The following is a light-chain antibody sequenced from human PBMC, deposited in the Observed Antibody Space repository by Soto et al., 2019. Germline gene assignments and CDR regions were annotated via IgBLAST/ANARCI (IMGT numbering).Light chain of an antibody. CDR2: EVR. CDR1: MRDVGAYNL. CDR3: CLYVGATTYV. V-gene: IGLV2-23*02. J-gene: IGLJ1*01. Sequence: QSVLTQPASVSGSAGQSITISCSGTMRDVGAYNLVSWYQQHPGTAPKLIIYEVRNRPSGISSRFSGSRSGNTASLTISGLQADDEADYYCCLYVGATTYVFGTGTKLTVL.